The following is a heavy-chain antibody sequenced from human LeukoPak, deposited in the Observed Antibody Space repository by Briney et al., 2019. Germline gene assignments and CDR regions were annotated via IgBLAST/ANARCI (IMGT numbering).Heavy chain of an antibody. D-gene: IGHD3-22*01. CDR2: IQQDGSEK. J-gene: IGHJ4*02. CDR3: AREDSSGSGEDY. CDR1: GFTFSTFW. V-gene: IGHV3-7*01. Sequence: GGSLRLSCAASGFTFSTFWMSWVRQAPGKGLEWVANIQQDGSEKYYVDSVKGRSTISRDNAKNSLYLQMNSLRAEDTAVYYCAREDSSGSGEDYWGQGTLVTVSS.